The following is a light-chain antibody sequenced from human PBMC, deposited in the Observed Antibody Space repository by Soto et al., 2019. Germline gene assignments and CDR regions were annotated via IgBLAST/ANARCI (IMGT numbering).Light chain of an antibody. J-gene: IGKJ4*01. Sequence: EIVLAQSPGTLSLSPGERATLSCRASQRVSSTYLAWYQQTPGQAPRLLIYGVSSRATGIPDRFSGSGSGTDFTLTISRLEPEDFAVYYCQQYSSSPVTFGGGTKVEIK. CDR1: QRVSSTY. V-gene: IGKV3-20*01. CDR2: GVS. CDR3: QQYSSSPVT.